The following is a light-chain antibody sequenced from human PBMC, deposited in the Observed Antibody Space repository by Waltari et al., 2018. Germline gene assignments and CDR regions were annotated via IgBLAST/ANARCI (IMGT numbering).Light chain of an antibody. CDR1: QRLVFSNGNNY. V-gene: IGKV2-28*01. Sequence: EIVVTQSPLSLPVTPGEPASISCRSSQRLVFSNGNNYLVWYWQKPGQSPQLLIYETSNRASGVPDRFSGSGSGTDFTLKISRVETEDVGIYYCMQALQAPYTFGQGTKLEIK. CDR3: MQALQAPYT. CDR2: ETS. J-gene: IGKJ2*01.